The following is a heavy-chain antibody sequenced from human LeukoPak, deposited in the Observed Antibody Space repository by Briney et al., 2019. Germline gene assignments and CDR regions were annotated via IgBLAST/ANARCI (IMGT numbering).Heavy chain of an antibody. D-gene: IGHD3-10*01. CDR2: IYHSGST. J-gene: IGHJ6*03. Sequence: SGTLSLTCAVSGGSISSSNWWSWVRQPPGKGLEWIGEIYHSGSTNYNPSLKSRVTISVDTSKNQFSLKVSSVTAADTAVYYCARVFDSGSQAYFYYMDVWGKGTTVTIFS. CDR1: GGSISSSNW. V-gene: IGHV4-4*02. CDR3: ARVFDSGSQAYFYYMDV.